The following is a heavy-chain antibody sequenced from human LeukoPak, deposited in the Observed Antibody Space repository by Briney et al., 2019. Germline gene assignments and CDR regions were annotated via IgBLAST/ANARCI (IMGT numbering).Heavy chain of an antibody. V-gene: IGHV3-21*01. Sequence: GGSLRLSCAASGFTFSSYSMNWVRQAPGEGLEWVSSISSSSSYIYYADSVKGRFTISRDNAKNSLYLQMNSLRGEDTALYYCARERIATASAGDYWGQGTLVTVSS. J-gene: IGHJ4*02. D-gene: IGHD6-13*01. CDR2: ISSSSSYI. CDR3: ARERIATASAGDY. CDR1: GFTFSSYS.